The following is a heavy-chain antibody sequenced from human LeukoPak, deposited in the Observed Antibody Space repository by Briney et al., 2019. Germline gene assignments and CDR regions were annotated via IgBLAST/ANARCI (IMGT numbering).Heavy chain of an antibody. Sequence: GGPRGLPFAPPGFTVRSNAFTWVRRAPGKGLEWVSPIGYSACDTYYADSVKGRFTISRDNSMNTLYLQMSSLRADDTALYYCAKDDDGHHHGVDHWGQGTLVTVSS. CDR2: IGYSACDT. J-gene: IGHJ4*02. CDR3: AKDDDGHHHGVDH. V-gene: IGHV3-23*01. CDR1: GFTVRSNA. D-gene: IGHD4-17*01.